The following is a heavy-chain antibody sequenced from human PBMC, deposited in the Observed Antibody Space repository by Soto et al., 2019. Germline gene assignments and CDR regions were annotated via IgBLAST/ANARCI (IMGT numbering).Heavy chain of an antibody. CDR2: IYYSGST. CDR1: GGSISSYY. D-gene: IGHD2-15*01. CDR3: ARSLNYAAGYCSGGSCYRSAENWFDP. J-gene: IGHJ5*02. Sequence: PSETLSLTCTVSGGSISSYYWSWIRQPPGKGLEWIGYIYYSGSTNYNPSLKSRVTISVDTSKNQFSLKLSSVTAADTAVYYCARSLNYAAGYCSGGSCYRSAENWFDPWGQGTLVTVSS. V-gene: IGHV4-59*08.